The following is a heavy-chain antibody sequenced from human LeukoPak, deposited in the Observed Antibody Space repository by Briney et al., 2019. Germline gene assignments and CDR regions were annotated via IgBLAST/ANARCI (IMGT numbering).Heavy chain of an antibody. CDR2: IKGASDGGTT. D-gene: IGHD3-9*01. CDR1: GFSFSDAW. Sequence: GGSLRLSCAASGFSFSDAWMTRVRQAPGRGLEWLGRIKGASDGGTTDLAAPVKGRFTMSRDDSKNTVYLQMDRLQTEDTAVYYCTTDLTWLFNFAYWGQGTLVTVSS. CDR3: TTDLTWLFNFAY. V-gene: IGHV3-15*01. J-gene: IGHJ4*02.